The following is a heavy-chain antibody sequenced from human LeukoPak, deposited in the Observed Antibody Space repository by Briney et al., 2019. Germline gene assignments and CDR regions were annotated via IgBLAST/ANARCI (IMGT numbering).Heavy chain of an antibody. CDR3: AKDQGGPYYYYYYGMDV. J-gene: IGHJ6*02. CDR1: GFTFSSYA. Sequence: PGRSLRLSCAASGFTFSSYAMHWVRQAPGKGLEWVAVISYDGSNKYYADSVKGRFTISRDNSKNTLYLQMNSLRAEDTVVYYCAKDQGGPYYYYYYGMDVWGQGTTVTVSS. V-gene: IGHV3-30-3*01. D-gene: IGHD3-16*01. CDR2: ISYDGSNK.